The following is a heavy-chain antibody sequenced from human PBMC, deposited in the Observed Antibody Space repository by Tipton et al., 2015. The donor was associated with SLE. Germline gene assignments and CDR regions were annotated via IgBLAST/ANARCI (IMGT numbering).Heavy chain of an antibody. Sequence: TLSLTCTVSGGSISSGGYYWSWIRQLPGKDLEWIGYIYYSGSTYYNPSLKSRVTISVDTSKNQFSLKLSSVTAADTAVYYCAREGAAAYYYMDVWGKGTTVTVSS. CDR2: IYYSGST. V-gene: IGHV4-31*03. J-gene: IGHJ6*03. CDR3: AREGAAAYYYMDV. CDR1: GGSISSGGYY. D-gene: IGHD3-16*01.